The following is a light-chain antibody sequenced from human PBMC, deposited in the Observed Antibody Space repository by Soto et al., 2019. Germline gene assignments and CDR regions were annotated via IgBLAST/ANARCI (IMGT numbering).Light chain of an antibody. CDR2: LGS. J-gene: IGKJ3*01. CDR1: QSLLQSNGYNY. CDR3: MQALQAPVP. Sequence: DIVMTQSPLSLPVTPGEPASISCRSSQSLLQSNGYNYLDWYLQKPGQSPQLLIYLGSDRASGVPTMFSASRCGTDFTLNISRVEAADVAVYYCMQALQAPVPLGPGNKVDIK. V-gene: IGKV2-28*01.